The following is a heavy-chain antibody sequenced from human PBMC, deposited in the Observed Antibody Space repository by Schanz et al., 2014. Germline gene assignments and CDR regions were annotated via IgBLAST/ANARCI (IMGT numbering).Heavy chain of an antibody. Sequence: EEQLLQSGGGLVQPGGSLRLSCAASGFTFSSYAMSWVRQAPGKGLEWVSALSGSGGSTYYADSVKGRFTISRDNSKNTLYLQMNSLRAGDTAVYYCARVPYGSGSYWDYWGQGTLVTVSS. CDR2: LSGSGGST. CDR3: ARVPYGSGSYWDY. D-gene: IGHD3-10*01. V-gene: IGHV3-23*01. CDR1: GFTFSSYA. J-gene: IGHJ4*02.